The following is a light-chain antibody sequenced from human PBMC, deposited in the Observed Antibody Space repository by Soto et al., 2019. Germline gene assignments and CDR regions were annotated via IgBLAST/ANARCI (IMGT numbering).Light chain of an antibody. V-gene: IGLV3-1*01. Sequence: SYELTQPPSVSVSPGQTASIACSGDKLGDKYACWYQQKPGQSPVLVIYQDNKRPSGIPDRFSGSNSGNTATLTISGTQAVDEADYYCQAWDSSTGGVFGGGTKLTVL. J-gene: IGLJ2*01. CDR3: QAWDSSTGGV. CDR1: KLGDKY. CDR2: QDN.